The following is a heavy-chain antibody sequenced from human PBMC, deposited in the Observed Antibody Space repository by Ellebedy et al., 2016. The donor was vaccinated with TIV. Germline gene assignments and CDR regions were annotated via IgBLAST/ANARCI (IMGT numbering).Heavy chain of an antibody. V-gene: IGHV3-30-3*01. D-gene: IGHD6-6*01. CDR3: ARRLSSIAADY. CDR1: GFTFSSYA. CDR2: ISYDGSNK. Sequence: PGGSLRLSCAASGFTFSSYAMHWVRQAPGKGLEWVAVISYDGSNKYYADSVKGRFTISRDNSKNTLYLQMNSLRAEDTAVYYCARRLSSIAADYWGQGTLVTVSS. J-gene: IGHJ4*02.